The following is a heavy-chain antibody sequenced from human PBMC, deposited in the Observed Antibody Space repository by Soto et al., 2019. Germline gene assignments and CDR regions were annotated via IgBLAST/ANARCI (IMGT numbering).Heavy chain of an antibody. CDR3: AKGILGAKNGFDI. CDR2: IVGSGSGT. CDR1: GFTFRNYA. J-gene: IGHJ3*02. V-gene: IGHV3-23*01. D-gene: IGHD1-26*01. Sequence: GGSLRLSCAASGFTFRNYAMTWVRQAPGKGLEWVSSIVGSGSGTYYADSVKGRFTISRDNSKNTLYLEMNSLRAEDTAVYYCAKGILGAKNGFDIWGQGTMVTVSS.